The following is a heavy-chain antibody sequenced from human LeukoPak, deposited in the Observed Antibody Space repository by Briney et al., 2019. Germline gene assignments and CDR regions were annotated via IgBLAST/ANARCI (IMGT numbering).Heavy chain of an antibody. CDR1: GGSISSYY. J-gene: IGHJ5*02. V-gene: IGHV4-59*01. D-gene: IGHD1-26*01. Sequence: PSETLSLTCTVSGGSISSYYWSWIRQPPGKGLEWIGYIYYSGSTNYNPSLKSRVTISVDTSKNQSSLKLSSVTAADTAVYYCATTPSIVGAPDWFDPWGQGTLVTVSS. CDR3: ATTPSIVGAPDWFDP. CDR2: IYYSGST.